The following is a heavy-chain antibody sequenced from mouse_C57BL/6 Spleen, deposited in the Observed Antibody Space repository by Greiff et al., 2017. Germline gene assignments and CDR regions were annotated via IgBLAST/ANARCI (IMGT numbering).Heavy chain of an antibody. D-gene: IGHD2-5*01. V-gene: IGHV1-55*01. CDR1: GYTFTSYW. J-gene: IGHJ2*01. CDR3: ARWYSNFSPYFDY. Sequence: QVQLQPPGAELVKPGASVKMSCKASGYTFTSYWITWVKQRPGQGLEWIGDIYPGSGSTNYNEKFKSKATLTVDTSSSTAYMQLSSLTSEDSAVYYCARWYSNFSPYFDYWGQGTTLTVSS. CDR2: IYPGSGST.